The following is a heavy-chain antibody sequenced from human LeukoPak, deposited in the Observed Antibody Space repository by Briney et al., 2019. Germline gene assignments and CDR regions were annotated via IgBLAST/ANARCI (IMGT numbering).Heavy chain of an antibody. CDR3: AREHYYYDPVSDY. Sequence: PSETLSLTSTVSGGSISSYYWSWIPQHAGRGLEWIGRIYTSGSTNYNPSRKGRVTMSVDTSKNQSSLKLSSVTAADTAVYYCAREHYYYDPVSDYWGQGTLVTVSS. CDR2: IYTSGST. J-gene: IGHJ4*02. CDR1: GGSISSYY. V-gene: IGHV4-4*07. D-gene: IGHD3-22*01.